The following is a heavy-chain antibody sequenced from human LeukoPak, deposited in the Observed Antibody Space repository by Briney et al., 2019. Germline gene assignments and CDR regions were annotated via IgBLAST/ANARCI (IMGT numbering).Heavy chain of an antibody. CDR1: GGSISSGGYY. Sequence: SETLSLTCTVSGGSISSGGYYWSWIRQHPGKGLEWIGYIYYSGSTYYNPSLKSRVTISVDTSKNQSSLKLSSVTAADTAVYYCARVRPEPNYYDRTGRTYYFDYWGQGTLVTVSS. CDR2: IYYSGST. V-gene: IGHV4-31*03. D-gene: IGHD3-22*01. CDR3: ARVRPEPNYYDRTGRTYYFDY. J-gene: IGHJ4*02.